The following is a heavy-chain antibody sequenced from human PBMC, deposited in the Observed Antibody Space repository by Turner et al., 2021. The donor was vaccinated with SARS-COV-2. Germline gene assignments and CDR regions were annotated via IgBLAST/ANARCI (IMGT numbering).Heavy chain of an antibody. CDR3: ARHAYGSGSYYPDDY. V-gene: IGHV4-59*08. D-gene: IGHD3-10*01. CDR2: FYKIGSI. CDR1: GGSISSKS. Sequence: QVQLQESGPGLVKPSETLSLTCTVSGGSISSKSWSWIRQSPGRGLEWIGYFYKIGSIDYNPTLRSRVTISVDTSKNQLSLNLISVTAADTAVYYCARHAYGSGSYYPDDYWGQGTLVTVSS. J-gene: IGHJ4*02.